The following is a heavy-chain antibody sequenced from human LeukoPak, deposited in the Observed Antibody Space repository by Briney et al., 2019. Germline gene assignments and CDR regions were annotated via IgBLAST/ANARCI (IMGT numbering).Heavy chain of an antibody. V-gene: IGHV3-23*01. Sequence: GGSLRLSCVASGFTAGSYAMSWVRQAPGKGLEWVSSISSRGGSTYYADSVRGRFTISRDNSKNTLYLQINNLRAEDTAVYYCALLGYCSGGICYSTDFLGYVQHWGQGTQVNVFS. D-gene: IGHD2-15*01. J-gene: IGHJ1*01. CDR2: ISSRGGST. CDR3: ALLGYCSGGICYSTDFLGYVQH. CDR1: GFTAGSYA.